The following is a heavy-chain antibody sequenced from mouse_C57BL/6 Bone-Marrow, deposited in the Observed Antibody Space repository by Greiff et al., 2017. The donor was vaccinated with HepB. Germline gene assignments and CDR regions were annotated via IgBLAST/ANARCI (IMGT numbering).Heavy chain of an antibody. Sequence: DVKLVESGGGLVKPGGSLKLSCAASGFTFSDYGMHWVRQAPEKGLEWVAYISSGSSTIYYADTVKGRFTISRDNAKNTLFLQMTSLRSEDTAMYYWAGGGGFAYWGQGTLVTVSA. CDR2: ISSGSSTI. J-gene: IGHJ3*01. V-gene: IGHV5-17*01. CDR3: AGGGGFAY. CDR1: GFTFSDYG.